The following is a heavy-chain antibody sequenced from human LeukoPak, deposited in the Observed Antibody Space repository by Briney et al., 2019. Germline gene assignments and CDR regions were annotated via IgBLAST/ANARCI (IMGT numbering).Heavy chain of an antibody. J-gene: IGHJ4*02. D-gene: IGHD1-26*01. CDR2: IYYSGST. V-gene: IGHV4-59*08. CDR3: ARGSQWELMPFDY. CDR1: GGSISSDY. Sequence: SATLSLTCTVSGGSISSDYLSSIRQPPGDGLGWLWYIYYSGSTNYNPSLKSRVTISVDTSKNQFSLKLSSVTAADTAVYYCARGSQWELMPFDYWGQGTLVTVSS.